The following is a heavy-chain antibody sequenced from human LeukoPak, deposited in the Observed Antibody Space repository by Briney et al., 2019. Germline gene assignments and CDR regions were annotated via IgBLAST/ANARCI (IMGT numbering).Heavy chain of an antibody. J-gene: IGHJ4*02. CDR1: GFTFDDYA. Sequence: PGGSLRLSCAASGFTFDDYAMHWVRQAPGKGLEWVSGISWNSGTIGYADSVKGRFTISRDNAKNSLYLQMNSLRAEDTALYYCAKDGVVYCSGGSCYFDYWGQGTLVTVSS. V-gene: IGHV3-9*01. CDR2: ISWNSGTI. D-gene: IGHD2-15*01. CDR3: AKDGVVYCSGGSCYFDY.